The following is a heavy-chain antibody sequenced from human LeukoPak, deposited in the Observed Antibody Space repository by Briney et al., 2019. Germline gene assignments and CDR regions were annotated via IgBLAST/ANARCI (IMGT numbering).Heavy chain of an antibody. CDR1: GGTFSSYA. J-gene: IGHJ6*02. V-gene: IGHV1-69*04. CDR2: IIPILGIA. Sequence: ASVKVSCKASGGTFSSYAISWVRQAPGQGLEWMGRIIPILGIANYAQKFQGRVTITADKSTSTAYMELSSLRSEDTAVYYCARVRGSGSYNYYYGMDVWGQGTTVTVSS. CDR3: ARVRGSGSYNYYYGMDV. D-gene: IGHD3-10*01.